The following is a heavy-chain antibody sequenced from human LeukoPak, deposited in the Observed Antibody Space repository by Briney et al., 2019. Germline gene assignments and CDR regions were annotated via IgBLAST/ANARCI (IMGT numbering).Heavy chain of an antibody. CDR3: ARGRIGTSTSWTRFDY. J-gene: IGHJ4*02. CDR2: IYTSGST. CDR1: GGSISSYY. Sequence: SETLSLTCTVSGGSISSYYWSWIRQPAGKGLEWIGRIYTSGSTNYTPSLKSRVTMSVDTSKNQFSLKLSSVTAADTAVYYCARGRIGTSTSWTRFDYWGQGALVTVSS. D-gene: IGHD6-13*01. V-gene: IGHV4-4*07.